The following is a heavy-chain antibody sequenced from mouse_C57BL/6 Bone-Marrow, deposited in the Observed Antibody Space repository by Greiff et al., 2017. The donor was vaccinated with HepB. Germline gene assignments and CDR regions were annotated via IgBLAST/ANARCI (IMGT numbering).Heavy chain of an antibody. CDR3: TRDPAIYYDYREDY. CDR2: ISSGGDYI. V-gene: IGHV5-9-1*02. D-gene: IGHD2-4*01. CDR1: GFTFSSYA. Sequence: EVKVVESGEGLVKPGGSLKLSCAASGFTFSSYAMSWVRQTPEKRLEWVAYISSGGDYIYYADTVKGRFTISRDNARNTLYLQMSSLKSEDTAMYYCTRDPAIYYDYREDYWGQGTSVTVSS. J-gene: IGHJ4*01.